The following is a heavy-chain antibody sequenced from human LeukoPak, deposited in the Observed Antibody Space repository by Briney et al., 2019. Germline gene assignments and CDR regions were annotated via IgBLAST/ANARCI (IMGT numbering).Heavy chain of an antibody. Sequence: ASVKVSCKASGYTFTGYYMHWVRQAPGQGLEWMGWINPNSGGTNYAQKFQGRVTMTRDTSISTAYMELSRLRSDDTAVYYCAREIRLVRQPYYFDYWGQGTLVTVSS. CDR1: GYTFTGYY. J-gene: IGHJ4*02. D-gene: IGHD6-19*01. CDR3: AREIRLVRQPYYFDY. CDR2: INPNSGGT. V-gene: IGHV1-2*02.